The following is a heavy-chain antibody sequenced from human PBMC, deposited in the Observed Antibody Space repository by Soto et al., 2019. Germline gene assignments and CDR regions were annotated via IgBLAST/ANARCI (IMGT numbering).Heavy chain of an antibody. D-gene: IGHD2-21*01. V-gene: IGHV3-53*01. Sequence: EVQLVESGGGLIQPGGSLRLSCAASGFTVSRNYMSWVRQAPGKGLEWVSLIYSGGVTYYADSVKGRFTSSRDNSKNTLYIKMNSLRAEETAVYYCASAYCGGDASSCYYSLDVWGQGTTVTVSS. CDR2: IYSGGVT. CDR3: ASAYCGGDASSCYYSLDV. J-gene: IGHJ6*02. CDR1: GFTVSRNY.